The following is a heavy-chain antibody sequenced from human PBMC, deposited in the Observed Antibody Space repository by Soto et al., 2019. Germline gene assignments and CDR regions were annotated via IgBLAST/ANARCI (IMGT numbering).Heavy chain of an antibody. Sequence: SETLSLTCTVSGGSISSYYWSWIRQPPGKGLEWIGYIYYSGSTNYNPSLKSRVTISVDTSKNQFSLKLSSVTAADTAVYYCARDIGYSYCSIWFAPWGQGTLVTVSS. CDR3: ARDIGYSYCSIWFAP. J-gene: IGHJ5*02. D-gene: IGHD5-18*01. CDR2: IYYSGST. CDR1: GGSISSYY. V-gene: IGHV4-59*01.